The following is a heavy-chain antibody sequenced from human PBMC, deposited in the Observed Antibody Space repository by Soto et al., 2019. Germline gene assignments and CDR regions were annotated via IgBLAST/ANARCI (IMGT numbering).Heavy chain of an antibody. V-gene: IGHV1-18*04. D-gene: IGHD2-21*02. CDR3: ARPQRGDDVKNAFHL. CDR1: GYTFTNYG. J-gene: IGHJ3*01. CDR2: ITVYSGTT. Sequence: QVQLVQSGAEVKKPGASVKISCKASGYTFTNYGLSWVRQAPGQGLEWMGWITVYSGTTDHVQKFRGRVSMTTDTSTNTAYMELASLRSDDTAVYYCARPQRGDDVKNAFHLWGQGTMVTVSS.